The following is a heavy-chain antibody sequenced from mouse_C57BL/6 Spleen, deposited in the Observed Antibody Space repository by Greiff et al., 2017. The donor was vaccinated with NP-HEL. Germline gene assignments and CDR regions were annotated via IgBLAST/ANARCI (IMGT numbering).Heavy chain of an antibody. CDR3: ARGNFYGSSFAY. D-gene: IGHD1-1*01. J-gene: IGHJ3*01. CDR2: FHPYNDDT. Sequence: QVQLQQSGAELVKPGASVKMSCKASGYTFTTYPIEWMKQNHGKSLEWIGNFHPYNDDTKYNEKFKGKATLTADKSSSTVYLELSRLTSDDSAVYYCARGNFYGSSFAYWGQGTLVTVSA. V-gene: IGHV1-47*01. CDR1: GYTFTTYP.